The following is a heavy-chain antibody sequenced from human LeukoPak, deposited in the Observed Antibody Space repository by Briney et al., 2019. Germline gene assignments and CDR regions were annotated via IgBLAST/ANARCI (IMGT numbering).Heavy chain of an antibody. J-gene: IGHJ4*02. CDR1: GGTFSSYA. V-gene: IGHV1-69*01. CDR3: ARADVDRYYDFWSGYFFDY. Sequence: ASVKVSCKASGGTFSSYAISWVRQAPGHGLEWMGGIIPIFGTANYAQKFQGRVTITADESTSTAYMELSSLRSEDTAVYYCARADVDRYYDFWSGYFFDYWGQGTLVTVSS. D-gene: IGHD3-3*01. CDR2: IIPIFGTA.